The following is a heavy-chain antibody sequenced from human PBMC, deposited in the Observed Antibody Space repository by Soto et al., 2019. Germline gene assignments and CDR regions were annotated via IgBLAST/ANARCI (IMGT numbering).Heavy chain of an antibody. CDR1: GIPVSSNY. Sequence: EVQLVESGGGLVQPGGSLRLSCVASGIPVSSNYMTWVRQAPRKGLEWVSVLHSGGDTYYATSVKGRFTISRHDSTNTLYLQMNSLTPEDTAVYYCARDGTYYYASRMDVWGQGTTVTVSS. V-gene: IGHV3-53*04. CDR3: ARDGTYYYASRMDV. J-gene: IGHJ6*02. D-gene: IGHD3-10*01. CDR2: LHSGGDT.